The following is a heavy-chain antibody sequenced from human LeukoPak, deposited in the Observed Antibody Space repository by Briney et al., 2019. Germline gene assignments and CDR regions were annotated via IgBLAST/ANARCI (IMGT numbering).Heavy chain of an antibody. Sequence: GESLKISCKGSGYSFTSYWIGWVRQMPGKGLEWMGIIYPGDSDTRYSPSFQGQVTISADKSISTAYLQWSSLTASDTAMYYCAVSSSWYWGRFGDAFDIWGQGTMVTVSS. J-gene: IGHJ3*02. CDR1: GYSFTSYW. D-gene: IGHD6-13*01. CDR2: IYPGDSDT. CDR3: AVSSSWYWGRFGDAFDI. V-gene: IGHV5-51*01.